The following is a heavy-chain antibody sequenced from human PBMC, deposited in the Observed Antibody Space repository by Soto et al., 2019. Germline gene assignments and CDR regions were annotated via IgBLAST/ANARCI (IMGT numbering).Heavy chain of an antibody. CDR3: ARAKTTMIVPENY. CDR1: GDSISRSYW. Sequence: SETLSLTCAVSGDSISRSYWWSWVRHLPGKGLEWIGEIYHSGSTIYNPSLQSRVTLSVDKSKNEFSLNLSSVTAADTAVYFCARAKTTMIVPENYWGQGTLVPVSS. CDR2: IYHSGST. V-gene: IGHV4-4*02. J-gene: IGHJ4*02. D-gene: IGHD3-22*01.